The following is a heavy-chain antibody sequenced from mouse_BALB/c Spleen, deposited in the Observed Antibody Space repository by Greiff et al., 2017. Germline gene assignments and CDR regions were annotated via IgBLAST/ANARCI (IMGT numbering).Heavy chain of an antibody. CDR2: IDPYNGGT. V-gene: IGHV1S135*01. D-gene: IGHD2-4*01. CDR1: GYAFTSYN. J-gene: IGHJ4*01. CDR3: ATTMITTGGYYAMDY. Sequence: ESGPELVKPGASVKVSCKASGYAFTSYNMYWVKQSHGKSLEWIGYIDPYNGGTSYNQKFKGKATLTVDKSSSTAYMHLNSLTSEDSAVYYCATTMITTGGYYAMDYWGQGTSVTVSS.